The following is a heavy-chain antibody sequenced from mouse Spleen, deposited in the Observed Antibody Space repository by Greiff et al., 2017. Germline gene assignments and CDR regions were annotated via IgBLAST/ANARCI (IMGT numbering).Heavy chain of an antibody. J-gene: IGHJ2*01. V-gene: IGHV5-6-5*01. D-gene: IGHD2-14*01. Sequence: EVRLVESGGGLVKPGGSLKLSCAASGFTFSSYAMSWVRQTPEKRLEWVASISSGGSTYYPDSVKGRFTISRDNARNILYLQMSSLRSEDTAMYYCARGRGYDEIGFDYWGQGTTLTVSS. CDR2: ISSGGST. CDR1: GFTFSSYA. CDR3: ARGRGYDEIGFDY.